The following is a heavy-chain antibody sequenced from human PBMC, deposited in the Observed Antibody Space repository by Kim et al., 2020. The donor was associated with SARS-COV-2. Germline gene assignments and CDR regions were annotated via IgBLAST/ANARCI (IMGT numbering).Heavy chain of an antibody. Sequence: GGSLRLSCAASGFTFSNYVMNWVRQPPGKGPEWVAGISGSGTNTYYEDSVRGRFTISRDNSKRMMYLQMNSLRADDTALYFCAKRDDYSNFVYGYFDLWGRGTLVTVSS. CDR3: AKRDDYSNFVYGYFDL. J-gene: IGHJ2*01. CDR1: GFTFSNYV. D-gene: IGHD4-4*01. CDR2: ISGSGTNT. V-gene: IGHV3-23*01.